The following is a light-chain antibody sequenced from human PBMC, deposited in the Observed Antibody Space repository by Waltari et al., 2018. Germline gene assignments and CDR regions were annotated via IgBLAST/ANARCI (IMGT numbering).Light chain of an antibody. Sequence: QSALTPSASVSGSLGPSITMSCTGTTSHLGGYNYVSWYQQHPGKAPKLILYDVTSRPPGVSNRFSGSKSGNTASLTISGLQAEDETDYYCCSFTTSSTWVFGGGTKLTVL. J-gene: IGLJ3*02. CDR2: DVT. V-gene: IGLV2-14*03. CDR3: CSFTTSSTWV. CDR1: TSHLGGYNY.